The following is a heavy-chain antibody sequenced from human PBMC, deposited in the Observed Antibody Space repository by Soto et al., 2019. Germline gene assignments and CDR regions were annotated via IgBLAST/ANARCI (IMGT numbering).Heavy chain of an antibody. CDR2: IYPSGSP. J-gene: IGHJ4*02. Sequence: PSETLSHTCTFSGGSISNYYWSWIRQPPGKGLEWIGRIYPSGSPNYNPSLKSRVTMSVDTSNNQFSLKLKLTSVTAADAAVYYCARADSWGGRTHDYWGQGILVTVAS. V-gene: IGHV4-4*07. CDR1: GGSISNYY. D-gene: IGHD3-3*01. CDR3: ARADSWGGRTHDY.